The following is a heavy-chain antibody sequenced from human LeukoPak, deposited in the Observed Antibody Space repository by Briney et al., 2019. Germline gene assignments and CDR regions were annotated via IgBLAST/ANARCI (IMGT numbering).Heavy chain of an antibody. V-gene: IGHV1-69*13. D-gene: IGHD3-3*01. Sequence: SVKVSCKASGGTFSSYAISWVRQAPGQGLEWMGGIIPIFDTANYAQKFQGRVTITADESTSTAYMELSSLRSEDTAVYYCATHYDFWSGSQYYFDYWGQGTLVTVSS. J-gene: IGHJ4*02. CDR1: GGTFSSYA. CDR3: ATHYDFWSGSQYYFDY. CDR2: IIPIFDTA.